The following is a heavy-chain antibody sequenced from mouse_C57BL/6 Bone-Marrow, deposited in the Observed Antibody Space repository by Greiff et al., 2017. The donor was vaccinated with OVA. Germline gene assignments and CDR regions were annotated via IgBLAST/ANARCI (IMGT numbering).Heavy chain of an antibody. V-gene: IGHV1-69*01. CDR2: IDPSDSYT. Sequence: VQLQQSGAELVMPGASVKLSCKASGYTFTSYWMHWVKQRPGQGLEWIGEIDPSDSYTNYNQKFKGKSTLTVDKSSSTAYMQLSSLTSEDSAVYYCARSGEGDYWGQGTTLTVSS. CDR3: ARSGEGDY. J-gene: IGHJ2*01. CDR1: GYTFTSYW. D-gene: IGHD3-1*01.